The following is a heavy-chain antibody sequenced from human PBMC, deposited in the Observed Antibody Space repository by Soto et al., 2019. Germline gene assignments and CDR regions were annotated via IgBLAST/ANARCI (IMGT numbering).Heavy chain of an antibody. CDR2: ISSNGGST. J-gene: IGHJ3*02. CDR1: GFTFSSYA. V-gene: IGHV3-64D*06. CDR3: VKYSLVIGVDDAFDI. Sequence: GGSLRLSCSASGFTFSSYAMHWVRQAPGKGLEYVSAISSNGGSTYYADSVKGRFTISRDNSKNTLYLQMSSLRAEDTAVYYCVKYSLVIGVDDAFDIWGQGTMVTVSS. D-gene: IGHD3-3*01.